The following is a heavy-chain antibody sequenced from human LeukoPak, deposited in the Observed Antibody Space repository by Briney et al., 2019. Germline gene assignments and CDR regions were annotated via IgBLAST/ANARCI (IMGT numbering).Heavy chain of an antibody. D-gene: IGHD5-24*01. CDR3: ARGERWLQSPGNY. V-gene: IGHV3-30*04. Sequence: GGSLRLSCAASGFIFSSSAMHWFRQAPGKGLEFVAVISSDGTSEYYADSVRGRFTASRDNSKNTVFLQMNSLSTEDTAVFYCARGERWLQSPGNYWGQGTLVTVSS. CDR1: GFIFSSSA. CDR2: ISSDGTSE. J-gene: IGHJ4*02.